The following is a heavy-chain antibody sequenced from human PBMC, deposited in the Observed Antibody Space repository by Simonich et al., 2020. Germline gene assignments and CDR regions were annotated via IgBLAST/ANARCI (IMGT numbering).Heavy chain of an antibody. CDR1: GFTFSSYW. J-gene: IGHJ6*03. V-gene: IGHV3-7*01. CDR3: ARDGLGTAYYYYMDV. Sequence: EVQLVESGGGLVQPGGSLRLSCAASGFTFSSYWMSWVRQAPGKGLGWVANLKQDGSEKYYVNSVKGRFTISRDNAKNSLYLQMNSLRAEDTAVYYCARDGLGTAYYYYMDVWGKGTTVTVSS. CDR2: LKQDGSEK. D-gene: IGHD7-27*01.